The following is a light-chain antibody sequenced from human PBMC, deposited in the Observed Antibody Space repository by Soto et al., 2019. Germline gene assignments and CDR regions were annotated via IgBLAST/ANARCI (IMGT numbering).Light chain of an antibody. V-gene: IGLV3-21*02. J-gene: IGLJ1*01. CDR3: QVCDSSSDHYV. CDR1: KIGSKS. CDR2: DDS. Sequence: SYELTQPPSVSVAPGQTARITCGGNKIGSKSVHWYQQKPGQAPVLVVYDDSDRPSGIPERFSGSNSGNTATLTISRVEARDEADYYCQVCDSSSDHYVFGTGTKVTVL.